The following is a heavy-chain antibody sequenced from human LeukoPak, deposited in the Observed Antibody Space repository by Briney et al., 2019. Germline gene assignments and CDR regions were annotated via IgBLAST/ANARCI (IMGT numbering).Heavy chain of an antibody. D-gene: IGHD4-11*01. CDR2: ISSSSNYM. J-gene: IGHJ3*02. Sequence: PGGSLRLSCAASGFTFSSYSMSWVRQAPGKGLEWVSSISSSSNYMYYADSVRGRFAISRDNSQNTLHLQMNILRVEDTAVYYCVKDWGVLPDYSADGFDIWGPGTVVTVSS. V-gene: IGHV3-21*01. CDR3: VKDWGVLPDYSADGFDI. CDR1: GFTFSSYS.